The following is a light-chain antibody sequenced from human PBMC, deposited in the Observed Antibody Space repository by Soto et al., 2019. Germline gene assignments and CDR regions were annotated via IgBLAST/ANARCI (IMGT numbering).Light chain of an antibody. J-gene: IGLJ2*01. CDR3: QSYDGSLNGVV. V-gene: IGLV1-40*01. CDR2: GNN. Sequence: QSVLTQPPSVSGAPGQRVTISCTGSSSNLGADYDVQWYQQFPGTAPKLLISGNNNRPSGVTDRFSGSKSGTSASLAITWLQIEDEADYYCQSYDGSLNGVVFGGGTKLNVL. CDR1: SSNLGADYD.